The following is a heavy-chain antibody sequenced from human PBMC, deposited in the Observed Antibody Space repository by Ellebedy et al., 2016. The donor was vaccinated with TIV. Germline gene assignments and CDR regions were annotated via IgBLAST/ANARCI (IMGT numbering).Heavy chain of an antibody. J-gene: IGHJ5*02. Sequence: SETLSLXXTVSGGSISGYYWSWIRQPPGKGLEWIGYIYYSGSTNYNPSLKSRVTISVDTSKNQFSLKLSSVTAADTAVYYCARASSIAAGGPWFDPWGQGTLVTVSS. CDR3: ARASSIAAGGPWFDP. CDR2: IYYSGST. CDR1: GGSISGYY. D-gene: IGHD6-6*01. V-gene: IGHV4-59*01.